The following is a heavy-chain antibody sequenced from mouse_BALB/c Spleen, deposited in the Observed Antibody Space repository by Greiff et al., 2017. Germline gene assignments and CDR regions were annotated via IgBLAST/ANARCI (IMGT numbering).Heavy chain of an antibody. CDR3: ARRRYDYDGYYFDD. CDR1: GFTFSSYY. D-gene: IGHD2-4*01. J-gene: IGHJ2*01. CDR2: INSNGSST. Sequence: EVNLVESGGGLVKLGGSLKLSCAASGFTFSSYYMSWVRPTPEKRLELVAAINSNGSSTYYPDTVKGRFTISRDNAKNTLYLQMSSLKSEDTALYYCARRRYDYDGYYFDDWGQGTTLTVSS. V-gene: IGHV5-6-2*01.